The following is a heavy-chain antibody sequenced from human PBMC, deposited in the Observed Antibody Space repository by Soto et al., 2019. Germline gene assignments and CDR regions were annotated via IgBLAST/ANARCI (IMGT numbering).Heavy chain of an antibody. CDR3: ARTAAAGKYYYGMDV. CDR2: IYPGDSDT. V-gene: IGHV5-51*01. CDR1: GYSVTNYW. J-gene: IGHJ6*02. Sequence: GESLKISCKGSGYSVTNYWIGWVRQMPGKGLELMGIIYPGDSDTRYSPSFQGQVTISADKSISTAYLQWSSLKASDTAMYYCARTAAAGKYYYGMDVWGQGTTVTVSS. D-gene: IGHD6-13*01.